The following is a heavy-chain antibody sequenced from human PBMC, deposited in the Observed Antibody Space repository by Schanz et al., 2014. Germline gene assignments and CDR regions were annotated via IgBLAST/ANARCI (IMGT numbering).Heavy chain of an antibody. CDR2: INPDRGGT. J-gene: IGHJ2*01. CDR3: ARAGQDFEYSSLSPIWYFDL. CDR1: GYTFTGYY. D-gene: IGHD6-6*01. V-gene: IGHV1-2*02. Sequence: QVQLVQSGAEVKKPGASVKVSCKASGYTFTGYYMHWVRQAPGQGLEWMGWINPDRGGTNYAQKFQGRVTMTRDTSINTAYMELSRLRSDDTAVYYCARAGQDFEYSSLSPIWYFDLWGRGTLVTVSS.